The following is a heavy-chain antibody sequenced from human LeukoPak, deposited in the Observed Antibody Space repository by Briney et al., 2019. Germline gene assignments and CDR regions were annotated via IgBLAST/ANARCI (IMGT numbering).Heavy chain of an antibody. CDR1: GFTFSSYA. CDR2: ISSSSSYI. J-gene: IGHJ3*02. V-gene: IGHV3-21*01. D-gene: IGHD3-10*01. CDR3: ARDTPSGRDALDI. Sequence: PGGSLRLSCAASGFTFSSYAMNWVRQAPGKGLEWVSSISSSSSYIYYADSVKGRFTISRDNAKNSLYLQMNSLRAEDTAVYYCARDTPSGRDALDIWGQGTMVTVSS.